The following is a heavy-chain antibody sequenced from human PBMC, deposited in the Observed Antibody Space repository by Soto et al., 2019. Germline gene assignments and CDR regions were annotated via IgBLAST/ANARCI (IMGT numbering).Heavy chain of an antibody. CDR3: ARDLDASGSYYTDY. D-gene: IGHD3-10*01. CDR2: ISPYKGNT. CDR1: GYTFSSIG. J-gene: IGHJ4*02. Sequence: QIQLVQSGAEVKKPGASVKVSCKASGYTFSSIGISWVQQAPGQGLEWMGWISPYKGNTHYAQGLQGRVTMTTDTSTSTAYMELRSLRSDDTAVYYCARDLDASGSYYTDYWGQGTLVTVSS. V-gene: IGHV1-18*01.